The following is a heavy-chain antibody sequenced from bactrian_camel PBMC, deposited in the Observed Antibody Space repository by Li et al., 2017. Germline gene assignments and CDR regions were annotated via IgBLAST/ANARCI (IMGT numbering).Heavy chain of an antibody. Sequence: LVESGGGSVQAGGSLRLSCVASEYRGCTGWLRQVPGKEREGVATVDSVGIPRYADSVKGRFTLSRDKAKNTLHLQMNSLKTEDTGMYYCATDEGDSDYPDRGQGTQVTVS. CDR2: VDSVGIP. V-gene: IGHV3S57*01. CDR1: EYRGC. D-gene: IGHD4*01. J-gene: IGHJ4*01. CDR3: ATDEGDSDYPD.